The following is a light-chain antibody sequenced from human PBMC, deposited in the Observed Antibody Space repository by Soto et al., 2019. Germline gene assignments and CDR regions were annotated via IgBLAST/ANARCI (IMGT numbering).Light chain of an antibody. CDR2: SSS. CDR1: PGSSTY. Sequence: IQLTQSPSSLSASVGDRVTITCRASPGSSTYFAWYQHKPGMAPKLLIYSSSTLQSGVPSRFSGSGPGTEVSLTITGLQPEDGAVYYCQEFNFESWTFGQGTKVDI. CDR3: QEFNFESWT. J-gene: IGKJ1*01. V-gene: IGKV1-9*01.